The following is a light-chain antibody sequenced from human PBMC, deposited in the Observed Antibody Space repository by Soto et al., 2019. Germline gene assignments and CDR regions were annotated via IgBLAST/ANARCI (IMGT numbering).Light chain of an antibody. CDR3: GTWDSSLSDYV. V-gene: IGLV1-51*01. CDR2: DNE. CDR1: SSNIGNNY. Sequence: QSVLAQPPSVSAAPGQKVTVSCSGSSSNIGNNYVSWYQQLPGAAPKLLIYDNEKRPSGIPDRFSGSKSGTSATLGITGLQTGDEADYYCGTWDSSLSDYVLGNGTKVT. J-gene: IGLJ1*01.